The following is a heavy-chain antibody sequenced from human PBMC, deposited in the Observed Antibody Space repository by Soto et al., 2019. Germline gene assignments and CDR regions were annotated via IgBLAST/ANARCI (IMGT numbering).Heavy chain of an antibody. CDR3: TRLWNWNYDDPVDI. Sequence: GESLKISCAASGFTFSGSAMHWVRQASGKGLEWVGRIRSKANSYATAYAASVKGRFTISRDDSKNTAYLQMNSLKTEDTAVYYCTRLWNWNYDDPVDIWGQGTMVTVSS. CDR2: IRSKANSYAT. D-gene: IGHD1-7*01. J-gene: IGHJ3*02. V-gene: IGHV3-73*01. CDR1: GFTFSGSA.